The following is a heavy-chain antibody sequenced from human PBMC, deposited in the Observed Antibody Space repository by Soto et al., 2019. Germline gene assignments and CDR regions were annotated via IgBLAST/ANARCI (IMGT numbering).Heavy chain of an antibody. J-gene: IGHJ4*02. CDR2: IDPSDSYT. CDR1: GYSFTSYW. Sequence: PGESLKISCKCSGYSFTSYWISWVLQMPGKGLEWMGRIDPSDSYTNYSPSFQGHVTISADKSISTAYLQWSSLKASDTAMYYCARVTSTVVTPGHDYWGQGTLVTVSS. CDR3: ARVTSTVVTPGHDY. D-gene: IGHD4-17*01. V-gene: IGHV5-10-1*01.